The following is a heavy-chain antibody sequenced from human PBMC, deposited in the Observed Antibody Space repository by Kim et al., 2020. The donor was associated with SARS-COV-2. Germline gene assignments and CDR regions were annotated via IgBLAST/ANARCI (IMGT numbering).Heavy chain of an antibody. CDR3: ARYRAVTPFAY. D-gene: IGHD4-17*01. CDR1: GYTFTSDY. J-gene: IGHJ4*02. Sequence: ASVKVSCKASGYTFTSDYMHWVRQAPGQGLEWMGVINPSGGSTTYAQKFQGRVTMTRDTSTSTVYMELNSLRSEDTAVYCCARYRAVTPFAYWGQGTLVT. CDR2: INPSGGST. V-gene: IGHV1-46*01.